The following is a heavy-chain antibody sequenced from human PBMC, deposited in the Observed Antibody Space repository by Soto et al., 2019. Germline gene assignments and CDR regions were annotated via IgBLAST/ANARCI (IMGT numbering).Heavy chain of an antibody. D-gene: IGHD3-22*01. CDR1: GGSISSGDYY. CDR2: MYYSGST. V-gene: IGHV4-30-4*01. CDR3: ARVGRTYYYDGSGYNWFDP. Sequence: KPSETLSLTCTVSGGSISSGDYYWSWIRQPPGKGLEWIGYMYYSGSTYYNPSLKSRLTISVDTSNNQFSLKLSSVTAADTAVYYCARVGRTYYYDGSGYNWFDPWGQGTLVTVSS. J-gene: IGHJ5*02.